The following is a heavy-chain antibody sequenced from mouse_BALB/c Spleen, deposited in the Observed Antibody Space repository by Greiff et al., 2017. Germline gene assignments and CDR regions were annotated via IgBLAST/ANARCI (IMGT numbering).Heavy chain of an antibody. CDR1: GFTFCSYT. V-gene: IGHV5-6-4*01. CDR2: ISSGGSYT. J-gene: IGHJ2*01. CDR3: TIVYGYDDGEESYFDY. Sequence: EVMLVESGGGLVKPGGSLKLSCAASGFTFCSYTMPWVRQTPEKRLEWVATISSGGSYTYYPDSVKGRFTISRDNAKNTLYLQMSSLKSEDTAMYYCTIVYGYDDGEESYFDYWGQGTTLTVSS. D-gene: IGHD2-2*01.